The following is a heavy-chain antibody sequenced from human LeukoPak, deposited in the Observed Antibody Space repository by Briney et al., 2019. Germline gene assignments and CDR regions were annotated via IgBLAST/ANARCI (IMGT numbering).Heavy chain of an antibody. Sequence: ASVKVSCKASGYTFTSYGISWVRQAPGQGLEWMGWISANNGNTNYAQKLQGRVTMTTDTSTSTAYMELRSLRSDDTAVYYCARDVDTAKVPYGLFDYWGQGTLVTVSS. D-gene: IGHD5-18*01. CDR2: ISANNGNT. V-gene: IGHV1-18*04. J-gene: IGHJ4*02. CDR1: GYTFTSYG. CDR3: ARDVDTAKVPYGLFDY.